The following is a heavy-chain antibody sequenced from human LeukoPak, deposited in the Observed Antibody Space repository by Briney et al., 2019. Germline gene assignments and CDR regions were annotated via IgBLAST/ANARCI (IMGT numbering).Heavy chain of an antibody. V-gene: IGHV1-2*02. CDR2: INPNSGAT. J-gene: IGHJ4*02. Sequence: GSSVKVSCKASGYTFTGYYMHWVRQAPGQGLEWMGGINPNSGATNYAQKLQGRVTMTSDTSISTAYMELSRLRSDDTAVYYCARVQYSGSAALDYWGQGTLVTVSS. CDR3: ARVQYSGSAALDY. CDR1: GYTFTGYY. D-gene: IGHD6-6*01.